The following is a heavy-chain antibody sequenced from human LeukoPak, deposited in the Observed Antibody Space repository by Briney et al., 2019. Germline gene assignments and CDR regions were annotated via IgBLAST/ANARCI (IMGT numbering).Heavy chain of an antibody. CDR1: GFTFSSYW. Sequence: GGSLRLSCVASGFTFSSYWMSWVRQAPGKGLEWAANISPDGSGTFYVDSVKGRFTVSRDNAKNSLSLQMNSLRVEDTAVYYCVRSIDYWGQGTLVTVSS. V-gene: IGHV3-7*01. CDR3: VRSIDY. J-gene: IGHJ4*02. CDR2: ISPDGSGT.